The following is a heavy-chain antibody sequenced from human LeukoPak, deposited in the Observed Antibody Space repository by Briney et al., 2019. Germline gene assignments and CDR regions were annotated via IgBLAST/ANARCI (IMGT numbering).Heavy chain of an antibody. Sequence: PSETLSLTCTVSGGSISSSSYYRGWIRQPPGKGLEWIGSIYYGGSTYYNPSLKSRVTISVDTSKNQFSLKLSSVTAADTAVYYCARRSGYSYASYYFDYWGQGTLVTVSS. D-gene: IGHD5-18*01. V-gene: IGHV4-39*01. CDR2: IYYGGST. CDR1: GGSISSSSYY. CDR3: ARRSGYSYASYYFDY. J-gene: IGHJ4*02.